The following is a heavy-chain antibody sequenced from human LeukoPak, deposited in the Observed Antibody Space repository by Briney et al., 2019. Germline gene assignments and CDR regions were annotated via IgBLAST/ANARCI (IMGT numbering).Heavy chain of an antibody. CDR3: ARASVSGYYRPAEYFQH. D-gene: IGHD3-22*01. V-gene: IGHV4-34*01. CDR1: GGSFSGYY. CDR2: INHSGST. Sequence: TTSETLSLTCAVYGGSFSGYYWNWIRQPPGKGLEWIGEINHSGSTNYNPSLKSRVTISVDTSKNQFSLKLSSVTAADTAVYYCARASVSGYYRPAEYFQHWGQGTLVTVSS. J-gene: IGHJ1*01.